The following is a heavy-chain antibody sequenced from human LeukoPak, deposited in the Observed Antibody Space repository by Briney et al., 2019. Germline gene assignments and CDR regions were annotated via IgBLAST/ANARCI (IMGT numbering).Heavy chain of an antibody. CDR1: GFTFSTYA. Sequence: GGSLRLSCAASGFTFSTYAMTWVRQAPGRGLEWVSTISGSSGSTDYADSVKGRFTVSRDNSRNTLYLQMHSVRVDDTAVYYCAKGLSATNMGIDYWGQGTLVTVSS. J-gene: IGHJ4*02. CDR2: ISGSSGST. V-gene: IGHV3-23*01. D-gene: IGHD4-17*01. CDR3: AKGLSATNMGIDY.